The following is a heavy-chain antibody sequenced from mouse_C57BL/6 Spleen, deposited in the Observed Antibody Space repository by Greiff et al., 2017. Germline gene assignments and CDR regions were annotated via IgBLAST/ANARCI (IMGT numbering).Heavy chain of an antibody. CDR1: GYTFTSYT. CDR3: ASPAYYSNYGNWYFDV. V-gene: IGHV1-4*01. J-gene: IGHJ1*03. Sequence: QVQLQQSGAELARPGASVKMSCKASGYTFTSYTMHWVKQRPGQGLEWIGYINPSSGYTKYNQKFKDKATLTADKSSSTAYMQLSSLTSEDSAVYYCASPAYYSNYGNWYFDVWGTGTTVTVSS. CDR2: INPSSGYT. D-gene: IGHD2-5*01.